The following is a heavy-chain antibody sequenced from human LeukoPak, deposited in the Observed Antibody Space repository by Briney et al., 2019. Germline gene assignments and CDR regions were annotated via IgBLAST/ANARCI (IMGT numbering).Heavy chain of an antibody. J-gene: IGHJ6*04. D-gene: IGHD3-22*01. CDR2: ISSRRSYT. CDR1: GFTFPDHY. Sequence: GGSLRLPCAASGFTFPDHYMSWVLQAPGKGLEWVSYISSRRSYTKYADSVKGRFTISGDNAKNSLDLEMNSLRAGDTAVYYCSRAGPRNDYDTSGYYSPDGMDVWGDGTTVTVSS. CDR3: SRAGPRNDYDTSGYYSPDGMDV. V-gene: IGHV3-11*06.